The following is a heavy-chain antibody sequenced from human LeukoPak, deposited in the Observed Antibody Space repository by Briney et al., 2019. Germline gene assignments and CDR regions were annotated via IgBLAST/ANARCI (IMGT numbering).Heavy chain of an antibody. CDR2: INHSGST. V-gene: IGHV4-34*01. CDR1: GGSFSGCY. J-gene: IGHJ5*02. CDR3: ARDVRRKYYYGSGSPSWFDP. Sequence: SETLSLTCAVYGGSFSGCYWSWIRQPPGKGLEWIGEINHSGSTNYNPSLKSRVTISVDTSKNQFSLKLSSVTAADTAVYYCARDVRRKYYYGSGSPSWFDPWGQGTLVTVSS. D-gene: IGHD3-10*01.